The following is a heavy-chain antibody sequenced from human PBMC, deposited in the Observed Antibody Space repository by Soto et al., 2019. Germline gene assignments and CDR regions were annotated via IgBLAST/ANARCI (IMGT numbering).Heavy chain of an antibody. D-gene: IGHD3-16*02. CDR2: INPANGNT. J-gene: IGHJ4*02. V-gene: IGHV1-3*01. CDR3: KRSAIGQYGELIGPFDY. CDR1: GYTFTAYA. Sequence: ASVKVSCTATGYTFTAYAMHWVRQAPGQSLEWMGWINPANGNTRYSQKFQGRLTITSDTSANTVYMELSSLTSEDTAMYYCKRSAIGQYGELIGPFDYWGQGNLVTVSS.